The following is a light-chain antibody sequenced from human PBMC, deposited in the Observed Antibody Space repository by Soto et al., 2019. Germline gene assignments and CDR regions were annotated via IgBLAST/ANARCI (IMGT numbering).Light chain of an antibody. CDR2: AAS. J-gene: IGKJ2*01. CDR1: QPISNY. Sequence: DIQMTQSPSSLSASVGDRVTITCRASQPISNYLNWYQQKSGKAPEVLISAASSLQSGVPSRFSGSGYGTDFTLTISSLQPEDFATFYCQQSYSTPYTFGQGTKVEF. CDR3: QQSYSTPYT. V-gene: IGKV1-39*01.